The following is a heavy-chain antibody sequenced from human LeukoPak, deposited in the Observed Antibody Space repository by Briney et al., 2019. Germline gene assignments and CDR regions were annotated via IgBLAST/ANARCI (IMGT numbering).Heavy chain of an antibody. CDR1: GGTFSSYA. Sequence: SVKVSCKASGGTFSSYAISWVRQAPGQGLEWMGGIIPIFGTANYAQKFQGRVTITADESTSTAYMELSSLRSEDTAVYYWARDSFSPGAFDIWGQGTMVTVSS. V-gene: IGHV1-69*13. CDR3: ARDSFSPGAFDI. J-gene: IGHJ3*02. CDR2: IIPIFGTA.